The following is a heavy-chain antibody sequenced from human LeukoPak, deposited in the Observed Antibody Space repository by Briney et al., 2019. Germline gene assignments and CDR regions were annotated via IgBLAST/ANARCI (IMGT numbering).Heavy chain of an antibody. CDR3: AKSSGSYLYYFDY. J-gene: IGHJ4*02. V-gene: IGHV3-30*18. CDR1: GFTFSTYG. D-gene: IGHD3-10*01. Sequence: PRGSLRLSCAASGFTFSTYGMHWVRQAPGKGLEWVAVISYDGSNKYYADSVKGRFTISRDNSKNTLYLQMNSLRAEDTAVYYCAKSSGSYLYYFDYWGQGTLVTVSS. CDR2: ISYDGSNK.